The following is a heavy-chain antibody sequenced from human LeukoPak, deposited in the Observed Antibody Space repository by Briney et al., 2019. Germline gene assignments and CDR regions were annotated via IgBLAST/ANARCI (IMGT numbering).Heavy chain of an antibody. Sequence: GGSLRLSCAASGFTFSSYAMSWVRQAPGKGLEWVSYISSSSSYTNYADSVKGRFTISRDNAKNSLYLQMNSLRAEDTAVYYCARDSSSPSYYGMDVWGQGTTVTVSS. D-gene: IGHD6-13*01. CDR2: ISSSSSYT. V-gene: IGHV3-21*05. J-gene: IGHJ6*02. CDR3: ARDSSSPSYYGMDV. CDR1: GFTFSSYA.